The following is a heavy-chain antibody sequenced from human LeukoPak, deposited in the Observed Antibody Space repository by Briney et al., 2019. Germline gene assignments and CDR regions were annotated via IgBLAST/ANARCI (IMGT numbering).Heavy chain of an antibody. CDR2: IFAGGTT. V-gene: IGHV3-66*01. Sequence: GGSLRLSCAASGFNVGNNYMSWVRQATGKGLEWVSVIFAGGTTYYADSVKGRFTISRDNSRNTLYLHMNSLRGEDTAVYYCARVGHWPDYWGQGTLVTVSS. CDR3: ARVGHWPDY. J-gene: IGHJ4*02. D-gene: IGHD1-1*01. CDR1: GFNVGNNY.